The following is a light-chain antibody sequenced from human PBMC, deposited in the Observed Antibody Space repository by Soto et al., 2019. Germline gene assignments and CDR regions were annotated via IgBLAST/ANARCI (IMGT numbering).Light chain of an antibody. CDR2: GAS. CDR1: QGVRSD. V-gene: IGKV3-15*01. J-gene: IGKJ4*01. Sequence: EIAMTQSPDTLSVSPGDRATLSCRASQGVRSDLAWYQQKAGQSPRLLIYGASTRAAETPARFSGSGSETEFTLTIRSMQSQDFAVYSCQQYSKWPLTFGGGTKVDI. CDR3: QQYSKWPLT.